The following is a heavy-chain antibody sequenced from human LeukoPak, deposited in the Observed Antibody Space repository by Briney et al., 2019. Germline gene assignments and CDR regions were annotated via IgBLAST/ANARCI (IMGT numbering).Heavy chain of an antibody. CDR1: GGSFSGYY. J-gene: IGHJ4*02. Sequence: SETLSLTCAVYGGSFSGYYWSWIRQPPGKGLELIGEINHSGSTNYNPSLKSRVTISVDTSKNQFSLKLSSVTAADTAVYYCARDKPRISIAARRTFFDYWGQGTLVTVSS. V-gene: IGHV4-34*01. CDR3: ARDKPRISIAARRTFFDY. CDR2: INHSGST. D-gene: IGHD6-6*01.